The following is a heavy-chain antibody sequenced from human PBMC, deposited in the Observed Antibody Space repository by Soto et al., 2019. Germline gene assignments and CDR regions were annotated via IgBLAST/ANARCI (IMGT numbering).Heavy chain of an antibody. D-gene: IGHD2-2*01. J-gene: IGHJ5*02. CDR3: ARNSIHCSSTSCILFDP. Sequence: PSETLSLTCTVSGGSISNSSYYWGWIRQPPGKGLEWIGSIYYSGSTYYNPSLKSRVTISVDTSKNQFSLKLSSVTAADTAVYYCARNSIHCSSTSCILFDPWGQGTLVTVSS. CDR1: GGSISNSSYY. V-gene: IGHV4-39*01. CDR2: IYYSGST.